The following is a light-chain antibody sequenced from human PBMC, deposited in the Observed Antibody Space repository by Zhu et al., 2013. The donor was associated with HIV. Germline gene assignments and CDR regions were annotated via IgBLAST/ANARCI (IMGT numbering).Light chain of an antibody. CDR2: DAS. CDR1: QTVSYRY. Sequence: EIVMTQSPGTLSLSPGDRASLFCRASQTVSYRYITWYHQRPGQPPRLLIYDASNLETGVPSRFSGSGSGTDFAFTISSLQPEDIATYYCQQLNSSPITFGQGTRLEIK. J-gene: IGKJ5*01. V-gene: IGKV3-20*01. CDR3: QQLNSSPIT.